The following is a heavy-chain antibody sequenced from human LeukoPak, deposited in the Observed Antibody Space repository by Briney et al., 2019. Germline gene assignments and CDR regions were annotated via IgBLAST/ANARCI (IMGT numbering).Heavy chain of an antibody. Sequence: SETLSLTCTVSGGSISSYYWGWIRQPPGKGLEWIGSIYYSGSTYYNPSLKSRVTISVDTSKNQFSLKLSSVTAADTAVYYCARQSIVVVIAHFDYWGQGTLVTVSS. J-gene: IGHJ4*02. CDR2: IYYSGST. CDR1: GGSISSYY. D-gene: IGHD2-21*01. V-gene: IGHV4-39*01. CDR3: ARQSIVVVIAHFDY.